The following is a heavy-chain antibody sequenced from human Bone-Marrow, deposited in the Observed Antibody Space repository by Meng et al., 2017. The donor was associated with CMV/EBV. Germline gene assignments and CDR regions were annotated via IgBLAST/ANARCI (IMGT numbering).Heavy chain of an antibody. CDR3: ARIFEGAVSTSYDY. CDR1: GYSFTSYW. CDR2: IYPGDSDI. J-gene: IGHJ4*02. Sequence: GGSLRLSCKGSGYSFTSYWIAWVRQMPGKGLEWMGIIYPGDSDIRYSPSFQGQVTISADKSISTAYLQWSSLKASDTGMYYCARIFEGAVSTSYDYWGQGTLATVPQ. D-gene: IGHD1-26*01. V-gene: IGHV5-51*01.